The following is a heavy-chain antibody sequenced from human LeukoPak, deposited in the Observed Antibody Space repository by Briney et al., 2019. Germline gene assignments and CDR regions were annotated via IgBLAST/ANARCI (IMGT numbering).Heavy chain of an antibody. V-gene: IGHV1-2*04. Sequence: ASVKVSCKSSGYTFTGYYIHWVRQAPGQGLEWMGWINPNSGGTNYAQKFQGWVTMTRDTSITTAYMELSSLRFEDTAVYYCAVHLPGDYLDRWGQGTLVTVSS. CDR2: INPNSGGT. J-gene: IGHJ4*02. CDR3: AVHLPGDYLDR. CDR1: GYTFTGYY.